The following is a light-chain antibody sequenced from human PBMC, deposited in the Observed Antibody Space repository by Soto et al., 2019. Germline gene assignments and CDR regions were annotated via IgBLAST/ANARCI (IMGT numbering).Light chain of an antibody. J-gene: IGLJ3*02. CDR3: SSYTTTSTLV. Sequence: QSALTQPASVSGSPGQSITIACTGTNSDVGSYNLVSWYQQRPGEAPKLIISEVRNRPSGISYRFTGSKSGNTASLTISGLQAEEEADYYCSSYTTTSTLVFGGGTKVPVL. V-gene: IGLV2-14*01. CDR2: EVR. CDR1: NSDVGSYNL.